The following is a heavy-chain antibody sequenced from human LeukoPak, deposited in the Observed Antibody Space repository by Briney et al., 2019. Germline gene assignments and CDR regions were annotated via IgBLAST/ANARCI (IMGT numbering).Heavy chain of an antibody. CDR1: GFTFRSYW. J-gene: IGHJ4*02. CDR2: IDTDGSTT. CDR3: ARDLRLGDRLSFDY. D-gene: IGHD3-16*01. Sequence: PGGSLRLSCAASGFTFRSYWMHWVRQAPGKGLVWVSRIDTDGSTTSYADSVKGRFTISRDNSKSTMYLQMNSLRAEDTAIYYCARDLRLGDRLSFDYWGQGTLVTVSS. V-gene: IGHV3-74*01.